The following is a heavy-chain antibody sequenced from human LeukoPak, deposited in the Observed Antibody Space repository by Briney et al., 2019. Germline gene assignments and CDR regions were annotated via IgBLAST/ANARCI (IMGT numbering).Heavy chain of an antibody. J-gene: IGHJ5*02. D-gene: IGHD3-16*02. CDR1: GGSISSSNR. V-gene: IGHV4-4*02. CDR3: AREEFYDYVWGSYRYPHWFDP. CDR2: IYHSGST. Sequence: PSGTLSLTCAVSGGSISSSNRWSWVRQPPGKGLEWIGEIYHSGSTNYNPSLKSRVTISVDTSKNQFSLKLSSVTAADTAVYYCAREEFYDYVWGSYRYPHWFDPWGQGTLVTVSS.